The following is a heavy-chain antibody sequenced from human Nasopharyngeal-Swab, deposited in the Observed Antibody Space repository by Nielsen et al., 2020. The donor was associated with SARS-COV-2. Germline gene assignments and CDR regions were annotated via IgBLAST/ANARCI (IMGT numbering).Heavy chain of an antibody. CDR2: IIPNSGAT. D-gene: IGHD3-10*01. J-gene: IGHJ6*02. Sequence: ASVKVSCKASGYTFTDYYVHWVRQAPGQGLEWMGRIIPNSGATEYARKFQYRVNLSRDASISTAYMDVSRLRSDDTAVYYCATTRPRYTDSGTLKPGFYYAMDVWGQGTTVTSP. CDR1: GYTFTDYY. CDR3: ATTRPRYTDSGTLKPGFYYAMDV. V-gene: IGHV1-2*06.